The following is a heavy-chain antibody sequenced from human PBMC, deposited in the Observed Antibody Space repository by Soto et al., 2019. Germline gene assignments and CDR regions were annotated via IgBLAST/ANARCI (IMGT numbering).Heavy chain of an antibody. V-gene: IGHV3-30*03. CDR1: GFTFRSYD. J-gene: IGHJ4*02. CDR3: ARDGQRYTTAWYGGLDY. CDR2: VSYDGSNK. Sequence: GGSLRLSCAGSGFTFRSYDIFWVRQAPGKGLEWVAVVSYDGSNKEYADTVKGRFTTSRDNPKNTVYLQMKNVRADDTAVYYCARDGQRYTTAWYGGLDYWGQGTLVTVSS. D-gene: IGHD6-19*01.